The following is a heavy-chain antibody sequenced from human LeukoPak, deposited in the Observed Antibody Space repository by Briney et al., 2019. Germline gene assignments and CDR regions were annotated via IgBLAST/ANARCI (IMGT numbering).Heavy chain of an antibody. CDR3: AKDASGSYSAFDY. J-gene: IGHJ4*02. D-gene: IGHD1-26*01. CDR1: GFTFDDYA. Sequence: GGSLSLSCAASGFTFDDYAMHWVRQAPGKGLEWVSGISWNSGSIGYADSVKGRFTISRDNAKNSLYLQMNSLRAEDTALYYCAKDASGSYSAFDYWGQGTLVTVSS. CDR2: ISWNSGSI. V-gene: IGHV3-9*01.